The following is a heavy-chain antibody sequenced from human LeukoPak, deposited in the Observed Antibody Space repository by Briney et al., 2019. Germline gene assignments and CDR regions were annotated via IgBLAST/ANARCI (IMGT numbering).Heavy chain of an antibody. D-gene: IGHD4-17*01. Sequence: SETLSLTCAVSGGSISSGGYSWSWIRQPPGKGLEWIGYIYHSGSTYYNPSLKSRVTISVDRSKNQLSLKLSSVTAADTAVYYCAREDYGGNSGFDYWGQGTLVTVSS. CDR1: GGSISSGGYS. J-gene: IGHJ4*02. CDR2: IYHSGST. V-gene: IGHV4-30-2*01. CDR3: AREDYGGNSGFDY.